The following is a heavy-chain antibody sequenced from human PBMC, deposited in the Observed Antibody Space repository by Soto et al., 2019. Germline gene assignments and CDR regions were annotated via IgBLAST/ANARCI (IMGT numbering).Heavy chain of an antibody. CDR3: AKPAAVGYYDSSGYPVDY. V-gene: IGHV3-23*01. Sequence: GGSLRLSCAASGFTFSSYAMSWVRQAPGKGLEWVSAISGSGGSTYYADSVKGRFTISRDNSKNTLYLQMNSLRAEDTAVYYCAKPAAVGYYDSSGYPVDYWGQGTLVTSPQ. CDR1: GFTFSSYA. J-gene: IGHJ4*02. CDR2: ISGSGGST. D-gene: IGHD3-22*01.